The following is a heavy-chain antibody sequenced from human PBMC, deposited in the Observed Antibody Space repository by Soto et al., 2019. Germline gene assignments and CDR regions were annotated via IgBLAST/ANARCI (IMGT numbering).Heavy chain of an antibody. J-gene: IGHJ4*02. D-gene: IGHD6-13*01. V-gene: IGHV1-3*01. CDR1: GYIFTSYA. CDR2: IDAGNGNT. Sequence: ASVKVSCKASGYIFTSYAMHWVRQAPGQRLEWMGWIDAGNGNTKYSQKFQGRVTITRDTSASTAYMELSSLRSEDTAVYYCARVCAAAGPYYFDYWGQGTLVTVSS. CDR3: ARVCAAAGPYYFDY.